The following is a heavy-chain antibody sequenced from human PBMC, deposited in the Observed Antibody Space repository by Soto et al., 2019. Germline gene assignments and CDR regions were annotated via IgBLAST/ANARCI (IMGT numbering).Heavy chain of an antibody. CDR1: GFTFSSYG. J-gene: IGHJ4*02. CDR2: IWYDGSNK. V-gene: IGHV3-33*01. CDR3: ARDLHDTSGYCSYYFDY. Sequence: QVQLVESGGGVVQPGRSLRLSCAVSGFTFSSYGMHWVRQAPGKGLEWVAIIWYDGSNKYYADSVKGRFTISRDNSKNTLYLQMNSLRAEDTAVYYCARDLHDTSGYCSYYFDYWGQGTLVTVSS. D-gene: IGHD3-22*01.